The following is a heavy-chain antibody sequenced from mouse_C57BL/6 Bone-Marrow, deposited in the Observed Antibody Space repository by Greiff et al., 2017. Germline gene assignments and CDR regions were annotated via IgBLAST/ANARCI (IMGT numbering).Heavy chain of an antibody. Sequence: QVQLQQPGAELVKPGASVKLSCKASGYTFTSYWMQWVNQRPGQGLEWIGEIDPSDSYTNYNQKFKGKATLTVDTSSSTAYMQLSSLTSEDSAVYYCARWVFADWGQGTLVTVSA. V-gene: IGHV1-50*01. J-gene: IGHJ3*01. CDR3: ARWVFAD. CDR2: IDPSDSYT. CDR1: GYTFTSYW.